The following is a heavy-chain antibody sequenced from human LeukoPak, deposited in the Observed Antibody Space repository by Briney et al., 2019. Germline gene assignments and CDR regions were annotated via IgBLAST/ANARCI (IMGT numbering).Heavy chain of an antibody. Sequence: PGRSLRLSCAASGFTFSSYAMHWVRQAPGKGLEWVAVISYDGSNKYYADSVKGRFTISRDNPKNTLYLQMNSLRAEDTAVYYCARDSGYYYGDAFDIWGQGTMVTVSS. CDR3: ARDSGYYYGDAFDI. CDR1: GFTFSSYA. CDR2: ISYDGSNK. J-gene: IGHJ3*02. V-gene: IGHV3-30*04. D-gene: IGHD3-22*01.